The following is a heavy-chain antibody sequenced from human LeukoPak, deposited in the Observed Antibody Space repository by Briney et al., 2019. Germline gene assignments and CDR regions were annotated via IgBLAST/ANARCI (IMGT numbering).Heavy chain of an antibody. D-gene: IGHD6-19*01. CDR2: ISAYNGNT. CDR1: GYTFTSYG. Sequence: ASVKVSCKASGYTFTSYGISWVRQARGQGLEWMGWISAYNGNTNYAQKLQGRVTMTTDTSTSTAYMELRSLRSDDTAVYYCARSPKGSSGWYSGYFQHWGQGTLVTVSS. CDR3: ARSPKGSSGWYSGYFQH. V-gene: IGHV1-18*01. J-gene: IGHJ1*01.